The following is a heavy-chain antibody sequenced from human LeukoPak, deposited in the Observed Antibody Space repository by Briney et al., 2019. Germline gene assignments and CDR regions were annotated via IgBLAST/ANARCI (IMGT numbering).Heavy chain of an antibody. Sequence: PGGSLRLSCAASGFTFSNYAMSWVRQAPGKGLEWVSGITGSGGSTDYADSVKGRITIFRDSSKNTLYLQMNSLRAEDTAVYYCAKDGHYGSGSYAGYWGQGTLVTVSS. J-gene: IGHJ4*02. V-gene: IGHV3-23*01. CDR2: ITGSGGST. D-gene: IGHD3-10*01. CDR3: AKDGHYGSGSYAGY. CDR1: GFTFSNYA.